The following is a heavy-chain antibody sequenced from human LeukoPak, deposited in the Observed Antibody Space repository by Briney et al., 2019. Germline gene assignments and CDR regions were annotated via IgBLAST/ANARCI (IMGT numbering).Heavy chain of an antibody. CDR2: IIPIFGTA. CDR3: ARVPINDWGSGDYFVY. J-gene: IGHJ4*02. CDR1: GGTFSSYA. Sequence: SVKVSCKASGGTFSSYAISWVRQAPGQGLEWMGRIIPIFGTANYAQKFQGRVTITTDESTSTAYMELSSLRSEDTAVYYCARVPINDWGSGDYFVYWGQGTLVTVST. D-gene: IGHD7-27*01. V-gene: IGHV1-69*05.